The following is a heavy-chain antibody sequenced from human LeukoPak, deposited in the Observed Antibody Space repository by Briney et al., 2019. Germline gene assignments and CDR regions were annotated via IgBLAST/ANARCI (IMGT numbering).Heavy chain of an antibody. Sequence: NPSETLSLTCTVSGGSISSYYWSWIRQPPGKGLEWIGYIYYSGSTNYNPSLKSRVTISVDTSKNQFSLKLSSVTAADTAVYYCAGPGYCSGGSCYSGVDYWGQGTLVTVSS. D-gene: IGHD2-15*01. CDR3: AGPGYCSGGSCYSGVDY. J-gene: IGHJ4*02. CDR1: GGSISSYY. V-gene: IGHV4-59*01. CDR2: IYYSGST.